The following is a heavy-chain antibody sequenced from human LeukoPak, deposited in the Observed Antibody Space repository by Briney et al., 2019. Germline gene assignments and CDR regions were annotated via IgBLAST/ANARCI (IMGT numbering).Heavy chain of an antibody. CDR1: GFIFSSYW. CDR2: IKQDGVEK. CDR3: ARDRGSGYSSFGP. Sequence: GGSLRLSCEASGFIFSSYWMSWVRQAPGKGLEWVASIKQDGVEKYYVDSVKGRFTISRDNAKNSLYLQLNGLRAEDTAVYYCARDRGSGYSSFGPWGQGTLVTVSS. V-gene: IGHV3-7*03. D-gene: IGHD1-26*01. J-gene: IGHJ5*02.